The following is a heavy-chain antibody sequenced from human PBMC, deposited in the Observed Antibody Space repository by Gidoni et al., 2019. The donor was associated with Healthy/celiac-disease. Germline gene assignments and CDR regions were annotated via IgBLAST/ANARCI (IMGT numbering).Heavy chain of an antibody. CDR3: ARGLYYGSGSYFVN. CDR2: INQSGST. CDR1: GGSFSGYY. V-gene: IGHV4-34*01. D-gene: IGHD3-10*01. J-gene: IGHJ4*02. Sequence: QVQLQLWGAGLLKPSETLSLTCAVYGGSFSGYYWSWIRQPPGKGLEWVGEINQSGSTNYNPFLKSLAIISVDSSKNQFPLKLSFVTDEDTAVYYWARGLYYGSGSYFVNWGQGTLVTVSS.